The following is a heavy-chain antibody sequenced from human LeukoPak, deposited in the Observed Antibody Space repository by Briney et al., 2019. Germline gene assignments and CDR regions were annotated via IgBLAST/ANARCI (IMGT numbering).Heavy chain of an antibody. CDR3: ARSDYDIVTGYYIDY. D-gene: IGHD3-9*01. CDR1: GGTFSSYA. Sequence: LVKVSCKASGGTFSSYAISWVRQAPGQGLEWMGRIIPILGIANYAQKFQGRVTITADKSTSTAYMELSSLRSEDTAVYYCARSDYDIVTGYYIDYWGQGTLVTVSS. V-gene: IGHV1-69*04. J-gene: IGHJ4*02. CDR2: IIPILGIA.